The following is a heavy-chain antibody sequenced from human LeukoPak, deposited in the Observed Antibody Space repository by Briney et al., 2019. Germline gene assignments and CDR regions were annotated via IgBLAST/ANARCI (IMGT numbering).Heavy chain of an antibody. CDR2: IKQDGSDK. CDR1: GLTFRNYW. J-gene: IGHJ6*03. Sequence: GGSLRLSCAASGLTFRNYWMSWVRQAPGKGLEWVANIKQDGSDKFYVDSVNGRFTISRGNSKNTLYLQMNSLRAEDTAVYYSARGSRTIVTTKFARGHYMDVWGKGTTVTVSS. D-gene: IGHD5-12*01. V-gene: IGHV3-7*01. CDR3: ARGSRTIVTTKFARGHYMDV.